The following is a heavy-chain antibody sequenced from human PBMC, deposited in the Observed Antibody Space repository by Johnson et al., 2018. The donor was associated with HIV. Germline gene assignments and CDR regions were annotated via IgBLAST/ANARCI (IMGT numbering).Heavy chain of an antibody. CDR3: ARGGGFYYYDSSGYYRRVGAFDI. CDR1: GFTFSNYG. D-gene: IGHD3-22*01. Sequence: QVQLVESGGGVVQPGRSLRLSCVASGFTFSNYGMHWVRQAPGKGLEWVALVWYDGGKKYYVDSVKGRFTISRDNAKNSLYLQMNSLRAEDTAVYYCARGGGFYYYDSSGYYRRVGAFDIWGQGTMVTVSS. CDR2: VWYDGGKK. J-gene: IGHJ3*02. V-gene: IGHV3-33*01.